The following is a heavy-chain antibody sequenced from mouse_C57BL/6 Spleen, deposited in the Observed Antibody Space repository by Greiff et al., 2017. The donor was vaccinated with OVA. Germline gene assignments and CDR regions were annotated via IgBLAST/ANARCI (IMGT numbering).Heavy chain of an antibody. J-gene: IGHJ4*01. CDR1: GYAFSSSW. Sequence: QVQLQQSGPELVKPGASVKISCTASGYAFSSSWMNWVKQRPGKGLEWIGRIYPGDGDTNYTGKFKGKATLTADKSSSTAYVQLSSLTSEDSAVYVCARAITTVVAPIKNYAMDYWGQGTSVTVSS. D-gene: IGHD1-1*01. CDR2: IYPGDGDT. V-gene: IGHV1-82*01. CDR3: ARAITTVVAPIKNYAMDY.